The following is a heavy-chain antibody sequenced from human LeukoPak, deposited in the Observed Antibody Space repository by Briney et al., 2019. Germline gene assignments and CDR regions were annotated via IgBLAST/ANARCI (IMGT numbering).Heavy chain of an antibody. V-gene: IGHV1-2*02. CDR1: GYTFTGYY. Sequence: ASVKVSCKASGYTFTGYYMHWVRQAPGQGLEWMGWINPNSGGTNYAQKFQGRVTMTRDTSISTAYMELSRLRSDDTAVYYCARGDSGSYYDTADFDYWGQGTLVTVSS. CDR3: ARGDSGSYYDTADFDY. CDR2: INPNSGGT. D-gene: IGHD1-26*01. J-gene: IGHJ4*02.